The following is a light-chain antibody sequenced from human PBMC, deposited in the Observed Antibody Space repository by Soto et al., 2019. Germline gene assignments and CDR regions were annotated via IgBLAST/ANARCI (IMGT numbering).Light chain of an antibody. J-gene: IGLJ2*01. Sequence: QSALTQPPSASGSAGQSVTISCTGTSNDVGLYNFVSWYQQRPGKAPKLTVYDVTKRPSGVPDRFSGSKSGNTASLTVSGLRAEDEAVYFCSSYAGFNKVIFGGGTK. V-gene: IGLV2-8*01. CDR1: SNDVGLYNF. CDR3: SSYAGFNKVI. CDR2: DVT.